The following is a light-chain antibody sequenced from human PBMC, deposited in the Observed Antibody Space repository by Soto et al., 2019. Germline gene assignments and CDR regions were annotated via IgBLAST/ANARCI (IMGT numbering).Light chain of an antibody. CDR2: SAS. V-gene: IGKV1-39*01. CDR3: QQGYSTPLT. CDR1: QSISEY. J-gene: IGKJ4*01. Sequence: DIQMTQSPSSLSASVGERVTITCRASQSISEYLNWYQQKPGKAPKLVIFSASTLQRGVPVRFSGSGSGPEFTLTISSLEAEDFGTYYCQQGYSTPLTFGGGTKVEI.